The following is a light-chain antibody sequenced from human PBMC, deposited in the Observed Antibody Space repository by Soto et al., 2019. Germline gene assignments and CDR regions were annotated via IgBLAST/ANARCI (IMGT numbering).Light chain of an antibody. Sequence: DIQMTQSPSSLSASVGDRFTITCRASESISSCLNWWQQKPGKASKMLINSAASLQSGGTSRFSGSRSWTDFSLPIISRQPEEFSTYYCRQSYSTPRTFGQGTKVDIK. CDR2: SAA. CDR3: RQSYSTPRT. V-gene: IGKV1-39*01. CDR1: ESISSC. J-gene: IGKJ1*01.